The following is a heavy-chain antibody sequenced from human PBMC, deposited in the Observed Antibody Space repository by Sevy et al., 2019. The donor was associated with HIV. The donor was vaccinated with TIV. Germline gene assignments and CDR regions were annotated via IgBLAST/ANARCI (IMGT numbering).Heavy chain of an antibody. CDR1: GFTFSNYA. D-gene: IGHD2-21*02. CDR2: ITDSGGGT. J-gene: IGHJ4*02. Sequence: GGSLRLSCAASGFTFSNYAMNWVRQVPGKGLEWVSGITDSGGGTFYADSVKGRFAISRDNSKNTLYLQMNSLSAEDTAVYYCAKDPWDYCGGDCLYHLDSRGQGTLVTVSS. CDR3: AKDPWDYCGGDCLYHLDS. V-gene: IGHV3-23*01.